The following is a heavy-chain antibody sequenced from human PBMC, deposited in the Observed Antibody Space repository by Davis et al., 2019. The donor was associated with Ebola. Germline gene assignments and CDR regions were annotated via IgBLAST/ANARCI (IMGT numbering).Heavy chain of an antibody. Sequence: ASVKVSCKASGYTFINSHIHWVRQPPGQGPEWMGIINPSGESAHYAQKIQGRVTMTRETSTSTVYMELSRLTSEDTAVYYCARVAYEGKLYYFDYWGQGTLVIVSS. CDR3: ARVAYEGKLYYFDY. D-gene: IGHD5-12*01. CDR1: GYTFINSH. V-gene: IGHV1-46*01. J-gene: IGHJ4*02. CDR2: INPSGESA.